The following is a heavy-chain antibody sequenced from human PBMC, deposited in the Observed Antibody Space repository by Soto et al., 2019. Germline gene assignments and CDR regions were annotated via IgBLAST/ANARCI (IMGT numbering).Heavy chain of an antibody. J-gene: IGHJ6*02. CDR2: ISYDGSNK. V-gene: IGHV3-30*18. Sequence: QPGGSLRLSCAASGFTFSSYGMHWVRQAPGKGLEWVAVISYDGSNKYYADSVKGRFTISRDNSKNTLYLQMNSLRAEDTAVYYCAKPLSSGWYSHYGMDVWGQGTTVTVSS. CDR3: AKPLSSGWYSHYGMDV. CDR1: GFTFSSYG. D-gene: IGHD6-19*01.